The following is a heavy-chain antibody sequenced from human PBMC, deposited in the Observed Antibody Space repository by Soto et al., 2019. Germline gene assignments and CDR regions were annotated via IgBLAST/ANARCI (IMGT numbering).Heavy chain of an antibody. CDR3: ARDFFDYGGNSDYYYGMDV. J-gene: IGHJ6*02. V-gene: IGHV3-33*01. CDR2: IWYDGSNE. Sequence: PGGSLRLSCAASGFTFSSYGMHWVRQAPGKGLEWVAVIWYDGSNEYYADSVKGRFTISRDNSKNTLYLQMNSLRAEDTAVYYCARDFFDYGGNSDYYYGMDVWGQGTTVTVSS. CDR1: GFTFSSYG. D-gene: IGHD4-17*01.